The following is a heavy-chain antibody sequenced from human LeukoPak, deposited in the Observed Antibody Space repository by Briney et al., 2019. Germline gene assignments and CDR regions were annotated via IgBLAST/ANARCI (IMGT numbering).Heavy chain of an antibody. D-gene: IGHD1-26*01. Sequence: TGGSLRLSCEGSGFTFSTYNMNWVRQAPGKGLEWVAFIRYDGSNKYYADSVKGRFTISRDNSKNTLNLQMNSLRAEDTAVYYCAKGGSYGPLRYYYMDVWGKGTTVTVSS. CDR2: IRYDGSNK. CDR1: GFTFSTYN. J-gene: IGHJ6*03. CDR3: AKGGSYGPLRYYYMDV. V-gene: IGHV3-30*02.